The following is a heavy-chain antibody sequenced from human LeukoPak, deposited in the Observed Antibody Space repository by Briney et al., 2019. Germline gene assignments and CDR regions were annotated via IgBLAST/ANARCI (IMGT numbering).Heavy chain of an antibody. CDR1: GFTFSSYW. Sequence: GGSLRLSCAASGFTFSSYWMHCVRQAPGKGLVWVSRINSDGSSTSYADSVKGRFTISRDNSKSTLYLRMSSLRAEDTAVYYCAKGVKFGESNFDYWGQGTLVTVSS. D-gene: IGHD3-10*01. J-gene: IGHJ4*02. CDR3: AKGVKFGESNFDY. V-gene: IGHV3-74*01. CDR2: INSDGSST.